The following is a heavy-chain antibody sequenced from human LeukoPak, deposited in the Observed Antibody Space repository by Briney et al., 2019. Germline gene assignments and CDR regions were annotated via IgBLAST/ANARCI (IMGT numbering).Heavy chain of an antibody. J-gene: IGHJ6*02. CDR1: GDXVSGSRAT. D-gene: IGHD3-22*01. V-gene: IGHV6-1*01. Sequence: SQTLSLTCAISGDXVSGSRATWSWIRQSPSRGLEWLGRTYYRSKWYNDYAASVEGRITINPDTSKNQFSLQVNSVTPEDTAVYYCARARYSDSSGSYYFGLDVWGQGTTVTVSS. CDR3: ARARYSDSSGSYYFGLDV. CDR2: TYYRSKWYN.